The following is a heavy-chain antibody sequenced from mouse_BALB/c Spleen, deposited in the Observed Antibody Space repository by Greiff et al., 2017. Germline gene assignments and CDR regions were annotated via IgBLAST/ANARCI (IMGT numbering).Heavy chain of an antibody. CDR2: INPGSGGT. CDR1: GYAFTNYL. Sequence: VQLQQSGAELVRPGTSVKVSCKASGYAFTNYLIEWVKQRPGQGLEWIGVINPGSGGTNYNEKFKGKATLTADKSSSTAYMQLSSLTSDDSAVYFCARSGGNYEGAMDYWGQGTAVTGSS. D-gene: IGHD2-1*01. CDR3: ARSGGNYEGAMDY. J-gene: IGHJ4*01. V-gene: IGHV1-54*01.